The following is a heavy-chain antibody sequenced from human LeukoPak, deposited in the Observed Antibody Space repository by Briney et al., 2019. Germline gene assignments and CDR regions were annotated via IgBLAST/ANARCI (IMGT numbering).Heavy chain of an antibody. V-gene: IGHV3-30*02. J-gene: IGHJ4*02. Sequence: GGSLRLSCGASGFTFSTYGMHWVRQAPGKGLEWVAFIRYDGSNKYYADSVKGRFTISRDNAKNSLSLQMNSLRAEDTAVYYCANRVPFDYWGQGTLVTVSS. CDR1: GFTFSTYG. CDR2: IRYDGSNK. CDR3: ANRVPFDY.